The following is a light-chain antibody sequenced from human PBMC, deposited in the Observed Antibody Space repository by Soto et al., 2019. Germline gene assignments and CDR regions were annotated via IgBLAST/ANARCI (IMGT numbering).Light chain of an antibody. CDR1: TTDVGAFNY. Sequence: QSVLTQPASVSGSPGQSVTISCTGTTTDVGAFNYVSWYQHHPGKAPKLIIYDVSDRPSGISNRFSGSKSGNTASLTISGLQADDEADYYCSSYTAYTTYVFGTGTQLTVL. J-gene: IGLJ1*01. CDR3: SSYTAYTTYV. CDR2: DVS. V-gene: IGLV2-14*01.